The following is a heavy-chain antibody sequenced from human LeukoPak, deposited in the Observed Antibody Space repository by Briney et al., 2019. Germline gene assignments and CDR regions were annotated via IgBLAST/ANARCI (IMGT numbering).Heavy chain of an antibody. CDR3: ARPRGYCSSGSCYSIDY. J-gene: IGHJ4*02. CDR1: GYSFTSYW. CDR2: IYPGDSDT. V-gene: IGHV5-51*01. D-gene: IGHD2-15*01. Sequence: GESLKISCKGSGYSFTSYWIGWVRQMPGKGLEWMGIIYPGDSDTRYSPSFQGQVTISADRSISTAYLQWNSLKASDTAVYYCARPRGYCSSGSCYSIDYWGQGTLVTVSS.